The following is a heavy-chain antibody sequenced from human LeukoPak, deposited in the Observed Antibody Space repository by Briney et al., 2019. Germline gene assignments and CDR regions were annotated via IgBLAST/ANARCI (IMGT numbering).Heavy chain of an antibody. D-gene: IGHD1-26*01. CDR2: IYYSGST. J-gene: IGHJ3*02. V-gene: IGHV4-59*12. Sequence: PSETLSLTCTVSGGSISSYYWSWIRQPPGKGLEWIGTIYYSGSTYYNPSLKSRVTISVDTSKNQFSLKLSSVTAADTAVYYCARDRGGSYSRDAFDIWGQGTMVTVSS. CDR1: GGSISSYY. CDR3: ARDRGGSYSRDAFDI.